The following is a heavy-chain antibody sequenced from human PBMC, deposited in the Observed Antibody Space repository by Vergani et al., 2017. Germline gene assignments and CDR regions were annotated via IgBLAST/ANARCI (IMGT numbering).Heavy chain of an antibody. CDR1: GFSLGSSGVG. J-gene: IGHJ4*02. Sequence: QITLKESGPTLVKPTQTLTLTCTFSGFSLGSSGVGVGWIRQPPGKALEWLGLIYWNDDERYTPSLKSRLTITKDTFRNQVVLKMTKMDPVDTATYYCVHRGDFGSGSYRYYFDYWGQGTLVTVSS. CDR3: VHRGDFGSGSYRYYFDY. CDR2: IYWNDDE. D-gene: IGHD3-10*01. V-gene: IGHV2-5*01.